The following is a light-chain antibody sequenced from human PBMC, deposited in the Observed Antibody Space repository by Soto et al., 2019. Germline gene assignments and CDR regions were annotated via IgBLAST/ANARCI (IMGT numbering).Light chain of an antibody. V-gene: IGLV2-14*01. Sequence: QSALTQPDSVSGSPGQSITLSCTGTSSDVGGYNYVSWYQQHPGKAPKFMIYEVSNRPSGVFNRFSGSKSGNMASLTISGLQAEDEAGYYCSTYPGNISLGHVVFGGGTKLTVL. CDR1: SSDVGGYNY. J-gene: IGLJ2*01. CDR2: EVS. CDR3: STYPGNISLGHVV.